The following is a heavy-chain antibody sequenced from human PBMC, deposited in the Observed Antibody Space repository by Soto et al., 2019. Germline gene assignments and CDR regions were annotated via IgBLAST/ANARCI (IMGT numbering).Heavy chain of an antibody. J-gene: IGHJ4*02. CDR1: GGTFSSYT. D-gene: IGHD3-22*01. V-gene: IGHV1-69*04. Sequence: SVKVSCKASGGTFSSYTISWVRQAPGQGLEWMGRIIPILGIANYAQKFQGRVTITADKSTSTAYMELSSLRSEDTAVYYCAREKYYYDSSGPIIPFDYWGQGTLVTVSS. CDR3: AREKYYYDSSGPIIPFDY. CDR2: IIPILGIA.